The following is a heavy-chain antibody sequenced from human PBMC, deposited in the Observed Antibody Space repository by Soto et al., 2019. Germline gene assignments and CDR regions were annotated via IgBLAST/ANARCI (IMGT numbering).Heavy chain of an antibody. CDR1: GGSISSYY. D-gene: IGHD2-21*01. Sequence: SETLSLTCAVSGGSISSYYWSWSRQPPGKGLEWIGYIYYSGSTNYNPSLKSRVTISVDTSKNQFSLKLSSVTAADTAVYYCARGGGLQYFDYWGQGTLVTVSS. CDR3: ARGGGLQYFDY. V-gene: IGHV4-59*01. CDR2: IYYSGST. J-gene: IGHJ4*02.